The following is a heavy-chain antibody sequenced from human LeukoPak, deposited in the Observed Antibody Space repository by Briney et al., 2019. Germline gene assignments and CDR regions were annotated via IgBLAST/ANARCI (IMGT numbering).Heavy chain of an antibody. CDR1: GGSISSYY. Sequence: SETLSLTCTVSGGSISSYYWSWIRQPPGKGLEWIGYIYYSGSTNYNPSLKSRVTISVDTSKNQFSLKLSSVTAADTAVYYCARDGGYYDSSGPDYWGQGTLVTVSS. CDR3: ARDGGYYDSSGPDY. V-gene: IGHV4-59*12. CDR2: IYYSGST. D-gene: IGHD3-22*01. J-gene: IGHJ4*02.